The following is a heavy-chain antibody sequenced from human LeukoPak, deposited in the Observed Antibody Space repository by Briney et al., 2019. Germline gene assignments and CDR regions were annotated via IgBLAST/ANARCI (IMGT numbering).Heavy chain of an antibody. V-gene: IGHV3-23*01. Sequence: PGGSLRLSCAASGFTFSSYAMTWVRQPPGKGLEGVSSITGSTGSTYYADSVKGRFTISRDNSKNTLYLQMYSLRAEDTAVYYCAKRYSGSSGLYNFDYWGQGTLVTVSS. CDR2: ITGSTGST. J-gene: IGHJ4*02. CDR1: GFTFSSYA. CDR3: AKRYSGSSGLYNFDY. D-gene: IGHD1-26*01.